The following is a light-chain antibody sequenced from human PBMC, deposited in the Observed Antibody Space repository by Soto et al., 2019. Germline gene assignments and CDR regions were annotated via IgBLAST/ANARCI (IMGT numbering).Light chain of an antibody. J-gene: IGLJ1*01. CDR2: NVY. V-gene: IGLV2-14*03. CDR1: SSDIGIYNF. CDR3: NSYTSASTYV. Sequence: QSVLTQPASVSGSPGQSIIIFCTGTSSDIGIYNFVSWYQQHPGKAPKLMIYNVYSRPSGVSSRFSGSKSGNTASLTISWLQAEDEADYYCNSYTSASTYVFGTGTKLTVL.